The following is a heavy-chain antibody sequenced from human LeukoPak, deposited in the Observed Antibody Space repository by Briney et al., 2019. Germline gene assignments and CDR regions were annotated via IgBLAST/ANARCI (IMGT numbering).Heavy chain of an antibody. CDR1: GFTFSSYG. V-gene: IGHV3-23*01. Sequence: GGTLRLSCAASGFTFSSYGMSWVRQAPGKGLEWVSAITGSGGSTYYADSVKGRFTISRDNSKNTLYLQINSLRVEDTAVYYCARDQLGAVLYFDYWGQGALVTVSS. CDR2: ITGSGGST. CDR3: ARDQLGAVLYFDY. J-gene: IGHJ4*02. D-gene: IGHD1-1*01.